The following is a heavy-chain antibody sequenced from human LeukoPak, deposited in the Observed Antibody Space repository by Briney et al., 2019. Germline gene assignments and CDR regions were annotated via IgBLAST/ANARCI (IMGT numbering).Heavy chain of an antibody. CDR1: GLTVSSNY. CDR3: ARVIPGYSSSWYFDY. J-gene: IGHJ4*02. CDR2: IYSGGST. Sequence: PGGSLRLSCAASGLTVSSNYMSWVRQAPGKGLEWVSVIYSGGSTYYADSVKGRFTISRDNSKNTLYLQMNSLRAEDTAVYYCARVIPGYSSSWYFDYWGQGTLVTVSS. V-gene: IGHV3-66*01. D-gene: IGHD6-13*01.